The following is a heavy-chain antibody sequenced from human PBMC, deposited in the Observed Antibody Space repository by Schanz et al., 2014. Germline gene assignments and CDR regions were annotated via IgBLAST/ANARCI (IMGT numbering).Heavy chain of an antibody. Sequence: EVQLVESGGDLVQPGGSLRLSCAASGFTVSSNYMSWVRQTPGKGLEWVSFISSSGTSIYYADSVKGRFTISRDNAKNSLYLQMNSLRAEDTAVYYCTRPIYSGGWYGAMDVWGQGTTVTVSS. CDR2: ISSSGTSI. D-gene: IGHD6-19*01. J-gene: IGHJ6*02. CDR3: TRPIYSGGWYGAMDV. V-gene: IGHV3-48*01. CDR1: GFTVSSNY.